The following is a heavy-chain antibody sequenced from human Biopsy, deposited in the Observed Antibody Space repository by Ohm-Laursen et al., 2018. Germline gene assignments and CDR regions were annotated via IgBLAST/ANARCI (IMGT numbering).Heavy chain of an antibody. D-gene: IGHD2/OR15-2a*01. V-gene: IGHV4-59*01. J-gene: IGHJ6*02. CDR3: ARATNSTGWPYYYFYGMDV. CDR2: IYYSGST. CDR1: GGSISSDY. Sequence: GTLSLTCSVSGGSISSDYWSWIRQTPGKGLEWIGYIYYSGSTNYNPSLKSRVTISVDTSKNQFSLRLNSVTAADTAVYYCARATNSTGWPYYYFYGMDVWGQGATVTVSS.